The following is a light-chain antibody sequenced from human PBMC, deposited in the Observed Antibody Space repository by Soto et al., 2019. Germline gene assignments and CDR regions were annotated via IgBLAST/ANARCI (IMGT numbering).Light chain of an antibody. J-gene: IGLJ2*01. CDR3: SSNTISSTLV. CDR1: SSDVGGYNY. CDR2: AVS. Sequence: QSVLTQPASVSGSPGQSITISCTGTSSDVGGYNYVSWYQHHPGKAPKLMIYAVSDRPSGVSNRFSGSKSGNTASLTISGLQAEDDADYYCSSNTISSTLVFGGGTKLIVL. V-gene: IGLV2-14*01.